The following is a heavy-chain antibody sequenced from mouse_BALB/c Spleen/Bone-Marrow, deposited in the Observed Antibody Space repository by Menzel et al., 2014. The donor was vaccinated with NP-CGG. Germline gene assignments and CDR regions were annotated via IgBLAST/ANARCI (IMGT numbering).Heavy chain of an antibody. CDR3: AREEYGQKVYAMDY. J-gene: IGHJ4*01. CDR2: ISSGGHDT. Sequence: EVQGVESGGGLVKSGGSLKLSCAASGFTFSSYGMSWVRQTPEKRLEWVATISSGGHDTYYPDSVKGRFTISRDNARNILYLQMSSLRSEDTAMYYCAREEYGQKVYAMDYWGQGTSVTVSS. V-gene: IGHV5-9-3*01. CDR1: GFTFSSYG. D-gene: IGHD2-10*02.